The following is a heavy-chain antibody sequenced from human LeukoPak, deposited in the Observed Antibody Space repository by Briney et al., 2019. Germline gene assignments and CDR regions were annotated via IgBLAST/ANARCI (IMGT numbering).Heavy chain of an antibody. J-gene: IGHJ5*02. V-gene: IGHV1-46*01. CDR1: GYTFTGYW. Sequence: ASVKVSCKAFGYTFTGYWMHWVRQAPGQGPDGMGVISPSGGSTIYAQKFKGRVTLTRDMSTSTDYLELSSLRSEDTAVYYCARDNSVRDEAWWSNPWGQGTLVTVSS. CDR2: ISPSGGST. D-gene: IGHD5-24*01. CDR3: ARDNSVRDEAWWSNP.